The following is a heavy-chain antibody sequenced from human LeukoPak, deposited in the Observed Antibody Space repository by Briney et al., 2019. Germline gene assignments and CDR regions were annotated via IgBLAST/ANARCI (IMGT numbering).Heavy chain of an antibody. CDR1: GGSISSSSYY. CDR2: IYYSGST. V-gene: IGHV4-39*07. Sequence: SETLSLTCTVSGGSISSSSYYWGWIRQPPGKGLEWIGSIYYSGSTYYNPSLKSRVTISVDTSKNQFSLKLSSVTAADTAVYYCARSSGAVAGSLYYYGMDVWGQGTTVTVSS. J-gene: IGHJ6*02. CDR3: ARSSGAVAGSLYYYGMDV. D-gene: IGHD6-19*01.